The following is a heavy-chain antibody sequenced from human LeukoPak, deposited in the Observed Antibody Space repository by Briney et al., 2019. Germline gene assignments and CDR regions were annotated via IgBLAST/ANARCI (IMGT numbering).Heavy chain of an antibody. J-gene: IGHJ4*02. CDR3: AKDPERWLQLRLGFSD. V-gene: IGHV4-38-2*02. Sequence: SETLSLTCTVSGYSISSGYYWGWIRQPPGKGLEWIGSIYHSGSTYYNPSLKSRVTISVDTSKNQFSLKLSSVTAADTAVYYCAKDPERWLQLRLGFSDWGQGTLVTVSS. D-gene: IGHD5-24*01. CDR2: IYHSGST. CDR1: GYSISSGYY.